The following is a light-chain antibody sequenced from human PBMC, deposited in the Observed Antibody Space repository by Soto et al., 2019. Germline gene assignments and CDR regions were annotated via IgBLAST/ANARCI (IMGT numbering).Light chain of an antibody. J-gene: IGKJ1*01. CDR3: QQYNEWPRT. Sequence: EIVLTQSPATLSVSPGERATLSCRASQSVRSNLAWYQQQPGQAPRLLIYGASTGATGIPARFTGSGYGTEFTLTISSLQSEDFGVYYCQQYNEWPRTFGHGTKVEIK. V-gene: IGKV3-15*01. CDR2: GAS. CDR1: QSVRSN.